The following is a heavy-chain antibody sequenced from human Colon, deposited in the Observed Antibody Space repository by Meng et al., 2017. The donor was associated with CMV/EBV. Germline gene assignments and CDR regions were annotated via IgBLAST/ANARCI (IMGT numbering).Heavy chain of an antibody. V-gene: IGHV3-7*01. CDR2: IKQDGSEK. Sequence: GASLKISCAASGFTFSSYWMSWVRPAPGKGLEWVANIKQDGSEKYYVDSVKGRFTISRDNAKNSLYLQMNSLRAEDTAVYYCATSRTFDYWGQGTLVTVSS. CDR1: GFTFSSYW. CDR3: ATSRTFDY. J-gene: IGHJ4*02.